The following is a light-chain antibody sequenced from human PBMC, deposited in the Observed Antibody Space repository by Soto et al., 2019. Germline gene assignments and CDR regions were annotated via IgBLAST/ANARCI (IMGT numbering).Light chain of an antibody. CDR1: QNIESN. Sequence: EIVLTHSPGTLSLSPGERATLSCRASQNIESNLAWYQQKPGQSPRLLIYTASTRASGIPARFSGSGYGTEFTLTISSLQSEDSAVYYCQQCNNWPPLTFGGGTKVDIK. CDR3: QQCNNWPPLT. CDR2: TAS. J-gene: IGKJ4*01. V-gene: IGKV3-15*01.